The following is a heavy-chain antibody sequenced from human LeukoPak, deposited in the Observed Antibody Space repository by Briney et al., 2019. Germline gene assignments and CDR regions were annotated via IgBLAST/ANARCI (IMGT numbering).Heavy chain of an antibody. CDR3: ARDLSGYAGYFDC. J-gene: IGHJ4*02. V-gene: IGHV3-48*01. CDR1: GFTFSSYS. CDR2: VSGTSYTI. Sequence: PGGSLRLSCAASGFTFSSYSMNWVRQAPGKGLEWVSSVSGTSYTIYYADSVKGRFTISRDNAKNSLFLQMNSLRAEDTAVYYCARDLSGYAGYFDCWGQGTLVTVSS. D-gene: IGHD5-12*01.